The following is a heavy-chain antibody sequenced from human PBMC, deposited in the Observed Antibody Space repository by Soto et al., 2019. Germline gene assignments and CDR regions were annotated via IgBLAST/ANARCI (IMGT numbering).Heavy chain of an antibody. V-gene: IGHV1-2*04. Sequence: ASVKVSCKASGYTFTGYYMHWVRQAPGQGLEWMGWINPNSGGTNYAQKFQGWVTMTRDTSISTAYMELSRLRSDDTAVYYCAALVVVPAATSGAFDIWGQGTMVTVSS. CDR2: INPNSGGT. CDR1: GYTFTGYY. CDR3: AALVVVPAATSGAFDI. J-gene: IGHJ3*02. D-gene: IGHD2-2*01.